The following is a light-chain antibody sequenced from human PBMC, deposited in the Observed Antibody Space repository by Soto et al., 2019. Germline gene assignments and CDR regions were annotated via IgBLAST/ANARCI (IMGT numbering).Light chain of an antibody. J-gene: IGKJ4*01. CDR1: QSIRSY. CDR3: HQSYSTPLS. Sequence: DSQMTQSPSSLSASVGDRVTITCRASQSIRSYLNWYQQKPGKAPRLLIYAASSLQSGVPSRFSGSRDGTDFILPSSSLHAEDFATHHCHQSYSTPLSFGGGTQVEIK. CDR2: AAS. V-gene: IGKV1-39*01.